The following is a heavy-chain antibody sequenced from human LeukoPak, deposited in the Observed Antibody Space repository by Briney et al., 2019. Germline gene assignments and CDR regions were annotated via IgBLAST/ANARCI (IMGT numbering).Heavy chain of an antibody. V-gene: IGHV4-61*02. D-gene: IGHD6-13*01. J-gene: IGHJ5*02. CDR3: ARDVPFRIAEGDNWFDP. CDR1: GGSISSSSYY. Sequence: SETLSLTCTVSGGSISSSSYYWGWIRQPAGKGLEWIGRIHTSGSTNYNPSLKSRVTISVDTSKNQLSLKLSSVTAADTAVYYCARDVPFRIAEGDNWFDPWGQGTLVTVSS. CDR2: IHTSGST.